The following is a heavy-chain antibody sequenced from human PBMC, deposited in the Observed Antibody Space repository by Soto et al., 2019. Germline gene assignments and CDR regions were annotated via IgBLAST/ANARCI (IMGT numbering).Heavy chain of an antibody. V-gene: IGHV4-61*01. CDR1: GGSGRSGSYY. D-gene: IGHD3-22*01. Sequence: SETHSLTSPVSGGSGRSGSYYWNWIRKPPGKGLEWIGYVYYTGSTNYNPSLKSRVTMSVDTSKNQFSLKMRSVTAADTAVYYCARAPFRDYYDSSGYPNDAFDIWGQGTMVTVSS. CDR2: VYYTGST. CDR3: ARAPFRDYYDSSGYPNDAFDI. J-gene: IGHJ3*02.